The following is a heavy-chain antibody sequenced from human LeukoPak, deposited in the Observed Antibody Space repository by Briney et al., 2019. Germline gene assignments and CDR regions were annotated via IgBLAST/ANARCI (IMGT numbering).Heavy chain of an antibody. CDR2: IYTSGTT. CDR3: ARANYDGSDY. D-gene: IGHD3-22*01. Sequence: SETLSLTCTVSGGSISSYYWSWIRQPAGKGLEWIGRIYTSGTTNYNPSLKSRVTMSIDTSKNQFSLKMRSVTAADTAVYYCARANYDGSDYWGQGTLVTVSS. CDR1: GGSISSYY. V-gene: IGHV4-4*07. J-gene: IGHJ4*02.